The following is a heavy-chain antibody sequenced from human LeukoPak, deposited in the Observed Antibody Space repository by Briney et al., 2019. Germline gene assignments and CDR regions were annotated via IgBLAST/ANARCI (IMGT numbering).Heavy chain of an antibody. V-gene: IGHV3-33*08. J-gene: IGHJ3*02. D-gene: IGHD3-22*01. CDR1: GFTFSSYW. CDR2: IWYDGSNK. Sequence: GGSLRLSCAASGFTFSSYWMSWVRQAPGKGLEWVAVIWYDGSNKYYADSVKGRFTISRDNSKNTLCLQMNSLRAEDTAVYYCARGYDSSGFWGHDAFDIWGQGTMVTVSS. CDR3: ARGYDSSGFWGHDAFDI.